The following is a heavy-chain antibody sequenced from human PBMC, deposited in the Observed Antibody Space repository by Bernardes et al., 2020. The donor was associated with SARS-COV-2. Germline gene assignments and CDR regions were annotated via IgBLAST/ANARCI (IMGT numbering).Heavy chain of an antibody. CDR2: IKQDGSEK. Sequence: VSLRLSCVASGFTFRRYWMSWVRQAPGKGLEWVANIKQDGSEKYYVDSVKGRFTISRDNAKNSLYLQMNSLRAEDTAVYYCARTGNGLHFDYWGQGTLVTVSS. D-gene: IGHD3-9*01. CDR3: ARTGNGLHFDY. CDR1: GFTFRRYW. V-gene: IGHV3-7*01. J-gene: IGHJ4*02.